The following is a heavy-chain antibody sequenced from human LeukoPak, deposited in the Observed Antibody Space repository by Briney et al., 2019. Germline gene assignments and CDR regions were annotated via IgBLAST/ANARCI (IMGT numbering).Heavy chain of an antibody. CDR2: IKQDGSDK. V-gene: IGHV3-7*01. J-gene: IGHJ4*02. CDR1: GFTFSTYW. CDR3: ATVPAAISYFYYLHS. Sequence: GGSLRLSCAASGFTFSTYWTGWVRQAPGKGLEWVANIKQDGSDKYYVDSVKGRFSISRDNARNSLYLQLNSLRAEDTAVYYCATVPAAISYFYYLHSWGQGTLVTVSS. D-gene: IGHD2-2*02.